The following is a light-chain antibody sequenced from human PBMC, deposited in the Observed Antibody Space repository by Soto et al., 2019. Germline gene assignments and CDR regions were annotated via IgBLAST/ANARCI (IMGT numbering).Light chain of an antibody. Sequence: QSVLTQPPSASGSLGQSVTISCTGTSSDVGAYNYVSWYQQHPGKAPKLMIYEVTRRPSGVPDRFSGSKSGNTASLAITGLQAEDEADYYCQSYDHTLSRSLFGGGTKLTVL. CDR1: SSDVGAYNY. J-gene: IGLJ3*02. CDR3: QSYDHTLSRSL. V-gene: IGLV2-8*01. CDR2: EVT.